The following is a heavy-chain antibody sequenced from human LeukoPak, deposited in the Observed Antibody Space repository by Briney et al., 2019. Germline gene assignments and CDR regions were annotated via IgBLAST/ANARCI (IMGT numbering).Heavy chain of an antibody. J-gene: IGHJ5*02. CDR3: ARVGLLELRSWFDP. CDR1: GFTFSSYR. D-gene: IGHD1-7*01. CDR2: IKKDGSEK. Sequence: PGGSLRLSCAASGFTFSSYRMSWVRQAPGKGLEWVANIKKDGSEKYYVDSVKGRFTISRDNAKTSLYLQMNSLRAEDTAVYYCARVGLLELRSWFDPWGQGTLVTVSS. V-gene: IGHV3-7*03.